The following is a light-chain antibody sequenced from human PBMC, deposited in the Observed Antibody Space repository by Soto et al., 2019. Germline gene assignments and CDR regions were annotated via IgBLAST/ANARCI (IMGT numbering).Light chain of an antibody. J-gene: IGKJ2*01. CDR2: AAS. CDR3: LQDYNFPYT. Sequence: AIPMTQSPSSLSASVGDRVTITCRASQGIGNDVAWYQQRPGKAPKLLIYAASSLQSGVPSRFSGSGSGTDFTLTISSLQPEDFATYYCLQDYNFPYTFGQGTKLEIK. CDR1: QGIGND. V-gene: IGKV1-6*01.